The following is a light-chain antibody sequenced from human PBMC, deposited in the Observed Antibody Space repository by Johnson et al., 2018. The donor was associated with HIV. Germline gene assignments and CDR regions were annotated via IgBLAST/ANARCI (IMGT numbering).Light chain of an antibody. CDR3: GTWDSSLSAYV. Sequence: QAALTQPPSVSAAPGQKVTIPCSGSSSNIGKNSVSWYQQLPGTAPKLLIYESNKRPSGIPDRFSGSKSGTSATLGITGLQTGDEADYYCGTWDSSLSAYVFGTGTKVTVV. CDR2: ESN. V-gene: IGLV1-51*02. J-gene: IGLJ1*01. CDR1: SSNIGKNS.